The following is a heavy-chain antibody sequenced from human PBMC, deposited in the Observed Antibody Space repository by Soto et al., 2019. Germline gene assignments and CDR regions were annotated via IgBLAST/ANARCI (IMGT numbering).Heavy chain of an antibody. J-gene: IGHJ4*02. Sequence: QLQLQESGSGLVKPSQTLSLTCAVSGGSISSGGYSWSWIRQPPGKGLEWIGYIYHSGSTYYNPSLHRRVTMSVDRSKNQLSLQLSSVTAADTAVYYGASAGGLGAVAVVSGGPGTLVTVSS. V-gene: IGHV4-30-2*01. D-gene: IGHD6-19*01. CDR2: IYHSGST. CDR3: ASAGGLGAVAVVS. CDR1: GGSISSGGYS.